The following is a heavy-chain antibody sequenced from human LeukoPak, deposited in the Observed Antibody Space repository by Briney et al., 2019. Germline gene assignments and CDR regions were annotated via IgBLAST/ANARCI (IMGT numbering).Heavy chain of an antibody. CDR2: IKQDGSEK. CDR1: GFTFSSYG. V-gene: IGHV3-7*04. Sequence: GGSLRLSCAASGFTFSSYGMTWVRQAPGKGLEWVANIKQDGSEKNYADSVKGRFTISRDNAENSLYMQMNSLRAEETAVYYCASEWVGVGGKSRFDSWGQGTLVTVSS. D-gene: IGHD1-26*01. J-gene: IGHJ4*02. CDR3: ASEWVGVGGKSRFDS.